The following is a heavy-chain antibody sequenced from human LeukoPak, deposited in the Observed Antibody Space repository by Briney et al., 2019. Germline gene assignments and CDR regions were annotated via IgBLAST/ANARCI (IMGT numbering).Heavy chain of an antibody. CDR3: ARGRRDQLDY. J-gene: IGHJ4*02. CDR2: IYYSGST. CDR1: GGSISSSSYY. Sequence: SETLSLTCTVSGGSISSSSYYWGWIRQPPGKGLEWIGSIYYSGSTYYNPSLKSRVTISVDTSKNQFSLKLSSVTAADTAVYYCARGRRDQLDYWGQGTLVTVSS. V-gene: IGHV4-39*01.